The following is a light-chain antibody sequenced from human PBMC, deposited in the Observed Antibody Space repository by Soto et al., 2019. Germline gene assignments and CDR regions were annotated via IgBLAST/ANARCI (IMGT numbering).Light chain of an antibody. CDR1: QSVSSN. V-gene: IGKV3-15*01. CDR3: QQYNNWPPWT. J-gene: IGKJ1*01. Sequence: EIVMTQSPATLSVSPGERATLSCRASQSVSSNLAWYQQKPGQAPRLLIYGASTSATGIPARFSGSGSGAVFTLTISRLQSEDVAVYYCQQYNNWPPWTFGQGTKVEIK. CDR2: GAS.